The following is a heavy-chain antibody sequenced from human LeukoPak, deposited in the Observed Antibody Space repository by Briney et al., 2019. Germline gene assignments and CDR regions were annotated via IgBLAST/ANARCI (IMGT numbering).Heavy chain of an antibody. CDR3: ARRAGAYSHPYDY. CDR1: GFTFSSYA. Sequence: GGSLRLSCAASGFTFSSYAMHWVRQAPGKGLEWVAVISYDGSNKYYADSVRGRFTISRDNSKNTLYLQMNSLRAEDTAVYYCARRAGAYSHPYDYWGQGTLVTVSS. V-gene: IGHV3-30*14. D-gene: IGHD4/OR15-4a*01. J-gene: IGHJ4*02. CDR2: ISYDGSNK.